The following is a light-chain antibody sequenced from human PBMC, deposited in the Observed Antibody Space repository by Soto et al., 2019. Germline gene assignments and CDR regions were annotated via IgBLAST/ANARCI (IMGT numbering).Light chain of an antibody. V-gene: IGKV1-5*01. Sequence: DIQMTQSPSTLSASVGDRVTITCRASQSISSWLAWYQQKPGKAPKLLIYDASSLESGVPSRFSGSGSGTDCSLLMSELQPDDYGPYLLHQDGSYSYTFGQGTNLDIK. CDR1: QSISSW. J-gene: IGKJ2*01. CDR2: DAS. CDR3: HQDGSYSYT.